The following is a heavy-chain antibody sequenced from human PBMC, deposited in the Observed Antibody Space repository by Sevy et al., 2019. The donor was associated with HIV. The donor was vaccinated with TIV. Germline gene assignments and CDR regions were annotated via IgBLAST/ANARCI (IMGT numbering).Heavy chain of an antibody. J-gene: IGHJ5*02. Sequence: SETLSLTCSVSGGSMRNFYWSWIRQPPGKGLEWIGNINYSGSTNYNPSLKSRVTMSVDTSKNQFSLKLSSVTAADTAVYYCAGSGFLEWAGSTRGPRNWFDPWGQGTLVTVSS. CDR2: INYSGST. V-gene: IGHV4-59*13. CDR3: AGSGFLEWAGSTRGPRNWFDP. CDR1: GGSMRNFY. D-gene: IGHD3-3*01.